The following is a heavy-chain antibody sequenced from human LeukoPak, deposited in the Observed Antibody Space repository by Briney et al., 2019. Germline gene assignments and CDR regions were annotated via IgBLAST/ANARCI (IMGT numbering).Heavy chain of an antibody. CDR1: GFTFTSYA. Sequence: GGSLRLSCAASGFTFTSYAMSWVRHTPGKGLEWVSAISGSGSSTYHADSVKGRFTISRDNSKNTLYLQMNSLRAEDTVVYYCAKGLFSGYCTNGVCLWPLAFDIWGQGTMVTVSS. J-gene: IGHJ3*02. CDR2: ISGSGSST. V-gene: IGHV3-23*01. D-gene: IGHD2-8*01. CDR3: AKGLFSGYCTNGVCLWPLAFDI.